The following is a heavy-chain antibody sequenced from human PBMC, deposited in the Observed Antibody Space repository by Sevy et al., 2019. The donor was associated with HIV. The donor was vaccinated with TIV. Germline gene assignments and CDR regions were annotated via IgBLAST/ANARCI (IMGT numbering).Heavy chain of an antibody. J-gene: IGHJ4*02. CDR1: GFTFSSYA. CDR3: AKGSRSIEARPLDY. D-gene: IGHD6-6*01. CDR2: ISGSGGST. V-gene: IGHV3-23*01. Sequence: GGSLRLSCAASGFTFSSYAMSWVRQAPGKGLEWVSAISGSGGSTYYADSVKGRFTISRDNSKNTLYLQMNSLRAEDTAVYYCAKGSRSIEARPLDYWGQGTLVTVSS.